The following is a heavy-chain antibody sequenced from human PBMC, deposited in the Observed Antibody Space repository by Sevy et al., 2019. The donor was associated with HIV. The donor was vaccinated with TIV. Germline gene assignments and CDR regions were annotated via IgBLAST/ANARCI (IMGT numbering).Heavy chain of an antibody. Sequence: ASVKVSCKASGYTFTSYDINWVRQATGQGLEWMGWMNPNSGNTGYAQKFQGRVTMTRNTSISTAYMELSSLRSEDTAVYYCARGLSSGWFDAFHIWGQGTMVTVSS. V-gene: IGHV1-8*01. J-gene: IGHJ3*02. D-gene: IGHD6-19*01. CDR1: GYTFTSYD. CDR2: MNPNSGNT. CDR3: ARGLSSGWFDAFHI.